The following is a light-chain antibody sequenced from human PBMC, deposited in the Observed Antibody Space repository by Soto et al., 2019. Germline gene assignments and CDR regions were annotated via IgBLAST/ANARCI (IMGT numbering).Light chain of an antibody. V-gene: IGKV3-20*01. CDR1: QSVSRSY. CDR3: QQYGSSPLS. CDR2: GSS. Sequence: DIVLTQSPGTRSLSPGERATLSCRARQSVSRSYLAWYQQKPGQAPRRLIYGSSSRATGIPDRISGSGSGTDFTLTISRVEPEDFAVYYCQQYGSSPLSFGGGMKVEIK. J-gene: IGKJ4*01.